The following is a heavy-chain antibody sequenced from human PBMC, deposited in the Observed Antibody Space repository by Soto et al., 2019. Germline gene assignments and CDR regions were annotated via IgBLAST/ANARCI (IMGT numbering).Heavy chain of an antibody. Sequence: GASVKLSCKASGYTFTRYGFSWVRQAPGQGLEWMGWISTYNENTKYAQKFQGRITMTTDTSTSTAYMELRSLTSDDTAVYYCAREGYCSSGSFALYSHHHYGMDFRGQGSTV. D-gene: IGHD2-2*01. CDR3: AREGYCSSGSFALYSHHHYGMDF. V-gene: IGHV1-18*01. J-gene: IGHJ6*02. CDR2: ISTYNENT. CDR1: GYTFTRYG.